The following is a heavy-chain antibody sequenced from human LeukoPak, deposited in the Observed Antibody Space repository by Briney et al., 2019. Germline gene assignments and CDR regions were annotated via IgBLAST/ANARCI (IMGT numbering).Heavy chain of an antibody. V-gene: IGHV4-61*01. J-gene: IGHJ4*02. CDR3: ALGGGPHYFDY. CDR1: GGSVSRGTYY. D-gene: IGHD3-16*01. Sequence: SETLSLTFTVSGGSVSRGTYYWNWIRQPPGKGLEWIGYIDYSGSTNYSPSLKSRPTISVDTSKNQFSLKLSSVTAADTAVYYCALGGGPHYFDYWGQGTLVTVSS. CDR2: IDYSGST.